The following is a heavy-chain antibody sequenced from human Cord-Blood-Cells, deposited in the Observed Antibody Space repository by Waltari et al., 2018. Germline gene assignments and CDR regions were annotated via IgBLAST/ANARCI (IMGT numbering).Heavy chain of an antibody. Sequence: QVQLVESWGGVVQPGRSLRRSCAASGFTFSSYGMHWIRQAPGKGLEWVAVISYDGSDKYYADAVKGRFTISRDNSKNTLYLQMNSLRAEDTAVYYWAKGVPVASYWGQGTLVTVSS. CDR3: AKGVPVASY. V-gene: IGHV3-30*18. CDR2: ISYDGSDK. CDR1: GFTFSSYG. D-gene: IGHD6-19*01. J-gene: IGHJ4*02.